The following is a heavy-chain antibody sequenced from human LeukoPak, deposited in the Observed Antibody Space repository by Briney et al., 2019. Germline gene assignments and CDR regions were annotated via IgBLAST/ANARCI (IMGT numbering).Heavy chain of an antibody. J-gene: IGHJ6*03. CDR3: ARGGGDDFWSGYPSYYYYMDV. D-gene: IGHD3-3*01. CDR1: GYTFTSYG. CDR2: ISAYNGNT. Sequence: ASVKVSCXASGYTFTSYGISWVRQAPGQGLEWMGWISAYNGNTNYAQKLQGRDTMTTDTSTSTAYMELRSLRSDDTAVYYCARGGGDDFWSGYPSYYYYMDVWGKGTTVTVSS. V-gene: IGHV1-18*01.